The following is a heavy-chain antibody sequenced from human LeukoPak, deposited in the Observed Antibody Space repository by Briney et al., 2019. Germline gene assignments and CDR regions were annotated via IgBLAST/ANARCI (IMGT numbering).Heavy chain of an antibody. Sequence: SETLSLTCAVYGGSFSGYYWSWIRQPPGKGLEWIGEINHSGSTNYNPSLKSRVTISVDPSKNPFSLKLSSVTAADTAVYYCARRGYCSSTSCYRVGYFQHWGQGTLVTVSS. CDR2: INHSGST. CDR1: GGSFSGYY. V-gene: IGHV4-34*01. CDR3: ARRGYCSSTSCYRVGYFQH. D-gene: IGHD2-2*01. J-gene: IGHJ1*01.